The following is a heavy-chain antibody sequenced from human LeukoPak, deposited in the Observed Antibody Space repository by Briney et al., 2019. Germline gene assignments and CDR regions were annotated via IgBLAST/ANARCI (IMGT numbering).Heavy chain of an antibody. CDR2: INHSGSS. J-gene: IGHJ4*02. V-gene: IGHV4-34*01. Sequence: PSETLSLTCAVYGGSFSGYYWSWIRQPPGKGLEWIGEINHSGSSNYNPSLKSRVTISVDKSRNQLSLSLTSVTAADTAIYYCSRESGAFCPFGYWGQGTLVIVPP. CDR1: GGSFSGYY. D-gene: IGHD1-26*01. CDR3: SRESGAFCPFGY.